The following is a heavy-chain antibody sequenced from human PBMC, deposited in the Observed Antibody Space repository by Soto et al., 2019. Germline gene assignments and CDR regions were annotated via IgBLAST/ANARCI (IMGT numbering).Heavy chain of an antibody. D-gene: IGHD2-21*01. CDR1: GGSFSGYY. J-gene: IGHJ6*02. CDR3: ASPGGENPYYYGLDV. Sequence: ASETLSLTCAVYGGSFSGYYWSWIRQPPGKGLEWIGEINHSGSTNYNPSLKSRVTISVDTSKNQFSLKLSSVTADDTAIYYCASPGGENPYYYGLDVWGQGTTVTVSS. CDR2: INHSGST. V-gene: IGHV4-34*01.